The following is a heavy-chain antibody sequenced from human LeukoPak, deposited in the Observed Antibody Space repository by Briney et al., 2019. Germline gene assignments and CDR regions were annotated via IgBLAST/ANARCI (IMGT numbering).Heavy chain of an antibody. CDR3: ASHYQLPFDY. J-gene: IGHJ4*02. V-gene: IGHV1-2*02. D-gene: IGHD2-2*01. CDR1: GYIFTGYF. CDR2: IIPNTGGT. Sequence: ASVKVSCKASGYIFTGYFMHWVRQAPGQGLEWMGWIIPNTGGTNYAQKFQGRVTMTRDTSISTVYMELSRLRSDDTAVYYCASHYQLPFDYWGQGILVTVSS.